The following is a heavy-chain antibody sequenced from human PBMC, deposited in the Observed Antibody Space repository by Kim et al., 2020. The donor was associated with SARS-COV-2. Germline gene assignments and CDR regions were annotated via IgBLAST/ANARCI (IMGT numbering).Heavy chain of an antibody. CDR3: ATGAVLLGY. CDR2: SEN. V-gene: IGHV3-7*01. J-gene: IGHJ4*02. D-gene: IGHD6-19*01. Sequence: SENYYVDLVKGRFTISRDNAKSSLYLQVNSLRVEDTAVYYCATGAVLLGYWGRGTLVTVSS.